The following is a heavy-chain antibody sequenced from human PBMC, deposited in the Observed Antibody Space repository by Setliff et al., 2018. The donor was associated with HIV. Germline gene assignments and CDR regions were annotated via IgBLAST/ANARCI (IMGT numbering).Heavy chain of an antibody. CDR2: ISSSGGST. CDR3: AKYLRTYDILTGLGY. D-gene: IGHD3-9*01. Sequence: PGGSLRLSCEASGFIFSSYAMSWVRQAPGKGLEWVSSISSSGGSTYFADSVKGRFTISRDNSKNTLYLQVNTLRAEDTAVYYCAKYLRTYDILTGLGYWGQGTLVTVSS. V-gene: IGHV3-23*01. CDR1: GFIFSSYA. J-gene: IGHJ4*02.